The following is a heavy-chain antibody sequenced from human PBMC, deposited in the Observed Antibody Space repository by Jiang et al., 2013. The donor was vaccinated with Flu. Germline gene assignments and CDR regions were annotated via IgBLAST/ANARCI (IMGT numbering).Heavy chain of an antibody. V-gene: IGHV2-5*06. J-gene: IGHJ4*02. Sequence: KPTQTLTLTCTFSGFSLTTYGVGVGWIRQPPGKALEWLALIYWDDDRRYSPSLKNRLTITKDASKNQVVLTMTNMDPVDTATYYCAHRLGYCTSTTCAWYFDYWGQGTLVTVSS. D-gene: IGHD2-2*01. CDR2: IYWDDDR. CDR1: GFSLTTYGVG. CDR3: AHRLGYCTSTTCAWYFDY.